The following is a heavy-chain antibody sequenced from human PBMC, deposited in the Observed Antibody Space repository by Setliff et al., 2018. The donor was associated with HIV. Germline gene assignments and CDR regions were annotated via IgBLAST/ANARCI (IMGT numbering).Heavy chain of an antibody. D-gene: IGHD1-1*01. J-gene: IGHJ3*02. Sequence: ASVKVSCKASGYIFTNYGISWVRQAPGQGLEWMGWITGYNGNTNYAEKFQGRVTMTIDTSTSTAYLELRSLRSDDTAVYYCARVGPESLPYTWDDEAYTFDIWGQGTMVTVSS. CDR1: GYIFTNYG. CDR2: ITGYNGNT. V-gene: IGHV1-18*01. CDR3: ARVGPESLPYTWDDEAYTFDI.